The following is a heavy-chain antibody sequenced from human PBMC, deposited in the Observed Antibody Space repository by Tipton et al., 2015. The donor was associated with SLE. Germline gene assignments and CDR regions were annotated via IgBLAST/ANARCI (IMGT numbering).Heavy chain of an antibody. V-gene: IGHV3-53*01. J-gene: IGHJ4*02. CDR2: IYTAGDT. CDR3: ARESFPGVGWYSKGY. CDR1: GFSFDHFA. D-gene: IGHD6-19*01. Sequence: SLRLSCVASGFSFDHFAMSWVRQAPGRGLEWVSVIYTAGDTYYADSVKGRFTISRDNTKNTLYLQMNSLRPENTAVYYCARESFPGVGWYSKGYWGQGTLVSVSS.